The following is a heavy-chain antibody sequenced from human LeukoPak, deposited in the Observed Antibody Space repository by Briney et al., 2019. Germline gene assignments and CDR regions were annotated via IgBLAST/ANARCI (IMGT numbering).Heavy chain of an antibody. J-gene: IGHJ4*02. CDR3: ARSLFGRGYYFDY. Sequence: SETLSLTCAVYGGSFSGYYWSWIRQPPGKGLEWIGEINHSGSTNYNPSLKSRVTMSVDTSKNQFSLKLSSVTAADTAVYYCARSLFGRGYYFDYWGQGTLVTVSS. CDR2: INHSGST. D-gene: IGHD3-3*02. CDR1: GGSFSGYY. V-gene: IGHV4-34*01.